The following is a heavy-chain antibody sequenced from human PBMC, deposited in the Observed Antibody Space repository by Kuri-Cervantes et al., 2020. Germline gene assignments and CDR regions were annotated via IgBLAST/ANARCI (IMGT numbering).Heavy chain of an antibody. CDR1: GYTFTGYY. V-gene: IGHV1-2*02. CDR2: INPNSGGT. CDR3: ARGPRYFDWLLPQYYYYYGMDV. J-gene: IGHJ6*02. D-gene: IGHD3-9*01. Sequence: ASVKVSCKASGYTFTGYYMHWVRQAPGQGLEWMGWINPNSGGTNYAQKFQGRVTMTRDTSISTAHMELSSLRSEDTAVYYCARGPRYFDWLLPQYYYYYGMDVWGQGTTVTVSS.